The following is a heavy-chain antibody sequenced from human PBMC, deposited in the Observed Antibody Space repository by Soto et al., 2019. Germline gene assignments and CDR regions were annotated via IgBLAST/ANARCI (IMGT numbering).Heavy chain of an antibody. D-gene: IGHD6-6*01. V-gene: IGHV3-48*01. Sequence: GGSLRLSCVVSGLTFSDCTMNWVRQAPGKGLEWLSHIGTTTGSIYYADSVQGRFTISRDDATNSLYLQMSSLRSEDTAVYYCARARRRNSSSSFLSGYYYYYMDVWGKGTTVTVSS. CDR1: GLTFSDCT. CDR2: IGTTTGSI. CDR3: ARARRRNSSSSFLSGYYYYYMDV. J-gene: IGHJ6*03.